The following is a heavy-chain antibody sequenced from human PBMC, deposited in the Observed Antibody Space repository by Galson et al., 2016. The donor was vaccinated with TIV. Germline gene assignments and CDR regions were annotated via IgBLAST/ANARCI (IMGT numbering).Heavy chain of an antibody. Sequence: SETLSLTCAVSGYSITNNHYWGWIRQPPGKGLEWITRIYHNGDKYYKSSLKSRVAISVDTSKKQFSLKLSSVTAADTALYYCARMSRVTAPDSEYYFDYWGQGTLVTVSS. D-gene: IGHD6-13*01. V-gene: IGHV4-38-2*01. CDR1: GYSITNNHY. CDR2: IYHNGDK. CDR3: ARMSRVTAPDSEYYFDY. J-gene: IGHJ4*02.